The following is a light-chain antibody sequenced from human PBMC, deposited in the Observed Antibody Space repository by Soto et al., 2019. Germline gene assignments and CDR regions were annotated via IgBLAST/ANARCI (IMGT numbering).Light chain of an antibody. CDR2: AP. J-gene: IGKJ3*01. CDR1: QSFSDMY. Sequence: EIVLTQSPGTLSLSPGERATLSCRASQSFSDMYLPWYQHKPGQAPRLLIYAPNRANGIPDRFSGSGSGTDFTLTINRLEPEDFAVYYCQHYRTSAIFGPGTKVEIK. V-gene: IGKV3-20*01. CDR3: QHYRTSAI.